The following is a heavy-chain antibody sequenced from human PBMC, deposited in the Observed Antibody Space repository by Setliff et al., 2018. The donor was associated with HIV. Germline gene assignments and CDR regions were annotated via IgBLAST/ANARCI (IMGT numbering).Heavy chain of an antibody. CDR3: ASEKKAWSVSDSFYEY. Sequence: SETLSLTCTVSGLSMSYNYWTWIRQSPGKGLEWIGYVHYSGSTRYNPSLKSRVTISVDTSKKKFSLKLTSMSATDTAVYYCASEKKAWSVSDSFYEYWGQGVPVTVSS. V-gene: IGHV4-59*01. D-gene: IGHD3-3*01. CDR1: GLSMSYNY. CDR2: VHYSGST. J-gene: IGHJ4*02.